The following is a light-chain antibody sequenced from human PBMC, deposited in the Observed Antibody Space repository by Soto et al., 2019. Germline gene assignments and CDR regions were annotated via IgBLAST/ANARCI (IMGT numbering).Light chain of an antibody. CDR3: QQYQTYSS. V-gene: IGKV3-15*01. Sequence: KVMKQAPATIIVYLGDIRTISYRASQSISSNLAWYQQKPGQAPRLLMFRTSSRATGFPARFSGSGSGTEFNLTISSLQPDDFATYFCQQYQTYSSFGHGTRLEIK. CDR1: QSISSN. CDR2: RTS. J-gene: IGKJ5*01.